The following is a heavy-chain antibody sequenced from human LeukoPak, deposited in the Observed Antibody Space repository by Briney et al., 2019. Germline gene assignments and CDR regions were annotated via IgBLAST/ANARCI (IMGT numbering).Heavy chain of an antibody. D-gene: IGHD3-16*02. Sequence: GGSLRLSFAASGFTFSSFAMTWVRQAPGKGLEWVSGFDGNGPNTYYADSVKGRWTISRDNSKNTLYVQMNSLRAEDTAVYYCAKDLHLGELSFDYWGQGTLVTVSP. CDR3: AKDLHLGELSFDY. V-gene: IGHV3-23*01. J-gene: IGHJ4*02. CDR1: GFTFSSFA. CDR2: FDGNGPNT.